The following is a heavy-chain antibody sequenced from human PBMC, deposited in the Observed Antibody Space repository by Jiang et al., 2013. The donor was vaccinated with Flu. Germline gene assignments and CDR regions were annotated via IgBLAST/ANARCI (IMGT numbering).Heavy chain of an antibody. V-gene: IGHV5-51*01. CDR1: GYNFSTYW. Sequence: GAEVKKPGDSLKIPCQGIGYNFSTYWMAWVRQMPGKGLELMGIIHPSDSDTRYSPSFEGLVTISVDKSINTAFLQWRRLEASDTAMYFCARIKTRGDSTYLGDGFDVWGQGTSVAVSS. CDR2: IHPSDSDT. D-gene: IGHD5-24*01. J-gene: IGHJ3*01. CDR3: ARIKTRGDSTYLGDGFDV.